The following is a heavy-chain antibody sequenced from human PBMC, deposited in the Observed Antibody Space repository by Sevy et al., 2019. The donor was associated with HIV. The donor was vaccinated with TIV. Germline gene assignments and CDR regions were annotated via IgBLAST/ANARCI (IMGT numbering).Heavy chain of an antibody. CDR2: IYSDGRT. V-gene: IGHV3-53*01. D-gene: IGHD2-15*01. J-gene: IGHJ6*02. CDR1: GFSVSSNY. Sequence: GGSLRLSCVVSGFSVSSNYMSWVRQAPGKGLEWVSNIYSDGRTYYADSVRGRFTISRDTSKNTVYLEMKSLRAEDTAVYYCTRGDIVLGEDNYYGMDVWGHGTTVTVSS. CDR3: TRGDIVLGEDNYYGMDV.